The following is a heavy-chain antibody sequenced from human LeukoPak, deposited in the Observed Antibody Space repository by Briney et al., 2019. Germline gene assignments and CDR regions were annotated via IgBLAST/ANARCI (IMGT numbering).Heavy chain of an antibody. CDR2: INPNSGGT. CDR3: ATVDIVATNFDY. V-gene: IGHV1-2*02. CDR1: GYTFTGYY. D-gene: IGHD5-12*01. J-gene: IGHJ4*02. Sequence: ASVKVSCKASGYTFTGYYTHWVRQAPGQGLEWMGWINPNSGGTNYAQKFQGRVTMTRDTSISTAYMELSRLRSDDTAVYYCATVDIVATNFDYWGQGTLVTVSS.